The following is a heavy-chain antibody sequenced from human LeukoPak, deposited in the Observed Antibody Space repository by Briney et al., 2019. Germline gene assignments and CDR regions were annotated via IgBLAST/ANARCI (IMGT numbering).Heavy chain of an antibody. J-gene: IGHJ4*02. CDR2: IYSGGST. D-gene: IGHD3-16*01. V-gene: IGHV3-23*03. CDR3: AKDSYVCFDY. CDR1: GFTFSSYA. Sequence: GGSLRLSCAASGFTFSSYAMSWVRQAPGKGVEWVSVIYSGGSTYYADSVKGRFTVSRDNSKNTLYLQMNSLRAEDTAVYYCAKDSYVCFDYWGQGTLVTVSS.